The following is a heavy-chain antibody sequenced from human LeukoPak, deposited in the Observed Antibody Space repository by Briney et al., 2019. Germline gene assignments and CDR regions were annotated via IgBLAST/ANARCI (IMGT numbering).Heavy chain of an antibody. CDR3: ARDCSSTSCYNRIDY. CDR2: ISSSSSYI. Sequence: GGSLRLSCAASGFTFSSYSMNWVRQAPGKGLEWVTSISSSSSYIYYPDSVKGRFTISRDNAKNSLYLQMNSLRAEDTAVYYCARDCSSTSCYNRIDYWGQGTLVTVSS. CDR1: GFTFSSYS. J-gene: IGHJ4*02. D-gene: IGHD2-2*02. V-gene: IGHV3-21*01.